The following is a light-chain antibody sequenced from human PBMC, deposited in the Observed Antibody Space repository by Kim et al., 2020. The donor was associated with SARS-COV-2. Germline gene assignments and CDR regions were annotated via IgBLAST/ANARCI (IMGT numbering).Light chain of an antibody. CDR3: LLYYGGAQV. Sequence: QAVVTQEPSVTVSPGGTVTLTCASSTGAVTSGYYSNWFQQKPGQAPRALIYSTSNKCSWTPARFSGSLLGGKAVLTLSSVQPEDEAEYYCLLYYGGAQVFGGGTQLTVL. CDR1: TGAVTSGYY. V-gene: IGLV7-43*01. CDR2: STS. J-gene: IGLJ2*01.